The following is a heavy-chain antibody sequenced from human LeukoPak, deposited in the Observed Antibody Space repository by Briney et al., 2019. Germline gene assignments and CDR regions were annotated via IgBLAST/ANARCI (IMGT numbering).Heavy chain of an antibody. J-gene: IGHJ4*02. CDR2: IYSGGST. CDR3: ARLVRGVSFDY. D-gene: IGHD3-10*01. V-gene: IGHV3-53*01. Sequence: SGGSLRLSCAASGFTVSSNYMSWVRQAPGKGLEWVSVIYSGGSTYYADSVKGRFTISRDNSKNTLYLQMNSLRAEDTAVYYCARLVRGVSFDYWGRGTLSPSPQ. CDR1: GFTVSSNY.